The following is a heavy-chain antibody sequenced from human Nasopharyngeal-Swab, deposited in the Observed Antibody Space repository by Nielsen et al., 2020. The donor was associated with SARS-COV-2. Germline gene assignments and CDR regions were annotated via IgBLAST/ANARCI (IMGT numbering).Heavy chain of an antibody. CDR1: GFTFSSYW. CDR2: IKQDGSEK. Sequence: GESLKISCVASGFTFSSYWMSWVRQAPGKGLEWVANIKQDGSEKYYVDSVKGRFTISRDNAKNSLYLQMNSLRAEDTAVYYCARRQYGDYYYYYGMDVWGQGTTVTVSS. J-gene: IGHJ6*02. D-gene: IGHD4-17*01. V-gene: IGHV3-7*03. CDR3: ARRQYGDYYYYYGMDV.